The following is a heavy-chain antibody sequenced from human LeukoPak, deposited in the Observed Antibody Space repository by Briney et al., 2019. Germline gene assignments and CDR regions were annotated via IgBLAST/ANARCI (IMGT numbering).Heavy chain of an antibody. CDR3: ARESITMIVPPYYGMDV. CDR2: ISSSGGTI. CDR1: GFTFSSYE. V-gene: IGHV3-48*03. D-gene: IGHD3-22*01. J-gene: IGHJ6*02. Sequence: GGSLRLSCAASGFTFSSYEMNWVRQAPGKGLEWVSYISSSGGTIYYADSVKGRFTISRDNAKNSLYLQMNSLRAEDTAVYYCARESITMIVPPYYGMDVWGQGTTVTVSS.